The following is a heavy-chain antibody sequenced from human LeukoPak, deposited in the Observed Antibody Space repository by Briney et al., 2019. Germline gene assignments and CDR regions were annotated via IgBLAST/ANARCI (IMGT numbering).Heavy chain of an antibody. CDR3: ARGGNYKLEY. J-gene: IGHJ4*02. V-gene: IGHV3-33*01. CDR1: GFTFSSYG. CDR2: IWYDGSNK. D-gene: IGHD1-26*01. Sequence: PGRSLRLSCAASGFTFSSYGMHWDRQAPGKGLEWVAVIWYDGSNKYYADSVKGRFTISRDNAKNTLYLQMNSLRAEDTAVYYCARGGNYKLEYWGQGTLVTVSS.